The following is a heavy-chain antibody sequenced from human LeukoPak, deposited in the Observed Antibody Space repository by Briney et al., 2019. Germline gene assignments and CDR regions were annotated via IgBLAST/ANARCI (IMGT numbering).Heavy chain of an antibody. CDR2: INPSAGST. CDR1: GYTFASFY. V-gene: IGHV1-46*01. J-gene: IGHJ6*02. CDR3: ARVFYQYAMDV. Sequence: ASVKVSCKASGYTFASFYMHWVRQAPGQGLEWMGLINPSAGSTTYAQKFQGRVTVTRDMSTSTVYMELNSLRAEDTAVYYCARVFYQYAMDVWGQGTTVTVSS.